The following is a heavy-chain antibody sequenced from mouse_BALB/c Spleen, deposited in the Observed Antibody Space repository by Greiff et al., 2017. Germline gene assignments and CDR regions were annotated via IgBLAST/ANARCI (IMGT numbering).Heavy chain of an antibody. D-gene: IGHD2-14*01. CDR3: ARRYAGAMDY. CDR2: ISTYYGDA. V-gene: IGHV1S137*01. Sequence: QVHVKQSGAELVRPGVSVKISCKGSGYTFTDYAMHWVKQSHAKSLEWIGVISTYYGDASYNQKFKGKATMTVDKSSSTAYMELARLTSEDSAIYYCARRYAGAMDYWGQGTSVTVSS. J-gene: IGHJ4*01. CDR1: GYTFTDYA.